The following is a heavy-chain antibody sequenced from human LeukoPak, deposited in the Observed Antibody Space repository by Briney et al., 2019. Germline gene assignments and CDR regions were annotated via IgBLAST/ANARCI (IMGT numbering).Heavy chain of an antibody. D-gene: IGHD3-16*02. J-gene: IGHJ5*02. CDR3: AKDYTFGGVIPTFDP. Sequence: GGSLRLSCAASGFTFSSYAMSWARQAPGKGLEWVSAISGSGGSTYYADSVKGRFTISRDNSKNTLYLQMNSLRAEDTAVYYCAKDYTFGGVIPTFDPWGQGTLVTVSS. CDR2: ISGSGGST. CDR1: GFTFSSYA. V-gene: IGHV3-23*01.